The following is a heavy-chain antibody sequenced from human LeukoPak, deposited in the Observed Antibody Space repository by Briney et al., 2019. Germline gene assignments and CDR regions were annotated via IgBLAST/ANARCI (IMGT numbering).Heavy chain of an antibody. Sequence: SETLSLTCTVSAGSISSYYWSWIRQPPGKGLEWIGYIYYSGSTNYNPSLKSRVTISVDTSKNQFSLKLSSVTAADTAVYYCARAPSSGWGPAFDYWGQGTLVTVSS. CDR2: IYYSGST. CDR3: ARAPSSGWGPAFDY. D-gene: IGHD6-19*01. J-gene: IGHJ4*02. V-gene: IGHV4-59*01. CDR1: AGSISSYY.